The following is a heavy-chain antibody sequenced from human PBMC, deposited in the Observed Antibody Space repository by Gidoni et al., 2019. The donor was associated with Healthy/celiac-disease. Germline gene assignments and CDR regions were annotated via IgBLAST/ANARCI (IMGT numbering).Heavy chain of an antibody. CDR1: GGPFSSYT. Sequence: QVQLVQSGAEVKKPGSSVKVSCKASGGPFSSYTISWVRQAPGQGLEWMGRIIPILGIANYAQKFQGRVTITADKSTSTAYMELSSLRSEDTAVYYCARDKPAAGIFDYWGQGTLVTVSS. D-gene: IGHD6-13*01. J-gene: IGHJ4*02. V-gene: IGHV1-69*08. CDR3: ARDKPAAGIFDY. CDR2: IIPILGIA.